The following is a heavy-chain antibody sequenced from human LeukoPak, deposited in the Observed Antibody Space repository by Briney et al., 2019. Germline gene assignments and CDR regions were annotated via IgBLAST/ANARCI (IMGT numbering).Heavy chain of an antibody. V-gene: IGHV6-1*01. CDR3: ARVSLITIFGVVTPHAYGMDV. CDR2: TYYRSKWYN. D-gene: IGHD3-3*01. Sequence: SQTLSLTCAISGDSVSSNSAAWNWIRQSPSRGLEWLGRTYYRSKWYNDYAVSVKSRITINPDTSKNQFSLQLNSVTPEDTAVYYCARVSLITIFGVVTPHAYGMDVWGQGTTVTVSS. CDR1: GDSVSSNSAA. J-gene: IGHJ6*02.